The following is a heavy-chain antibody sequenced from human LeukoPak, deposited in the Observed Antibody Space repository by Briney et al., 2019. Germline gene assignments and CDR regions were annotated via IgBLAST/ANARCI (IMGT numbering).Heavy chain of an antibody. CDR2: INSDASVT. J-gene: IGHJ3*02. V-gene: IGHV3-74*01. CDR1: GFTFSNYW. CDR3: ARATGDRAVIVQNDAFDI. Sequence: QPGGSLRLSCAASGFTFSNYWMHWVRQTPGKGLVWVSRINSDASVTTYADSVKGRFTISRDNAKNTLYLQMNSLRAEDTAVYYCARATGDRAVIVQNDAFDIWGQGTMVIVSS. D-gene: IGHD3-10*01.